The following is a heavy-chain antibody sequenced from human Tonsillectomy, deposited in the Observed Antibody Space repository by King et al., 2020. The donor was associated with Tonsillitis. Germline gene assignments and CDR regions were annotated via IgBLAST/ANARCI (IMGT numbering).Heavy chain of an antibody. Sequence: QLQESGPGLVKPSETLFLTCTVSGGSISSSSYYWGWIRQPPGKGLEWIGSIYYSGSTDYNPSLKSRVTISVDTSKNQFSLKLSSVTAADTAVYYCARDGTYYYDSSGYRENWFDPWGQGTLVTVSS. V-gene: IGHV4-39*07. CDR1: GGSISSSSYY. J-gene: IGHJ5*02. CDR3: ARDGTYYYDSSGYRENWFDP. CDR2: IYYSGST. D-gene: IGHD3-22*01.